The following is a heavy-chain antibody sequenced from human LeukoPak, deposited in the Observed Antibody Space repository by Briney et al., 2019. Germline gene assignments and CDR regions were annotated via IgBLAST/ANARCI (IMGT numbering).Heavy chain of an antibody. D-gene: IGHD6-19*01. J-gene: IGHJ4*02. CDR1: GFTFSSYG. CDR3: AKVGSVAVEDY. V-gene: IGHV3-30*18. Sequence: GGSLRLSCAASGFTFSSYGMHWVRQAPGKGLEWVAVVSYDGSNQYYADSVKGRFTISRDNPKNTLYLQMNSLRPEYMAVYYCAKVGSVAVEDYWGQGTLVTVSS. CDR2: VSYDGSNQ.